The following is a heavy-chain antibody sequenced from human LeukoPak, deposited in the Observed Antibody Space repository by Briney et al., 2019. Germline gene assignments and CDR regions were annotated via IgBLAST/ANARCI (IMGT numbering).Heavy chain of an antibody. CDR1: GLTFSSYA. J-gene: IGHJ4*02. Sequence: GGSLRLSCAASGLTFSSYAMHWVRQAPGKGLEWVSVIYSGGSTYYADSVKGRFTISRDNSKNTLYPQMNSLRAEDTAVYYCARDSGYGSGSYYQDYWGQGTLVTVSS. V-gene: IGHV3-53*01. CDR3: ARDSGYGSGSYYQDY. CDR2: IYSGGST. D-gene: IGHD3-10*01.